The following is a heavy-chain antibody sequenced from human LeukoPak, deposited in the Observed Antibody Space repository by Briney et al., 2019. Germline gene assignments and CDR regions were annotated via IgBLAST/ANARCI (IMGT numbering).Heavy chain of an antibody. Sequence: SETLSLTCTVSGGSISSYYWSWIRQPPGKGLEWIGYIYYSGSTNYNPSLKSRVTISVDTSKNQFSLKLSSVTAADTAVYYCARGSYPDYYYYYYMDVWGKGTTVTVSS. CDR2: IYYSGST. CDR1: GGSISSYY. CDR3: ARGSYPDYYYYYYMDV. D-gene: IGHD1-26*01. V-gene: IGHV4-59*01. J-gene: IGHJ6*03.